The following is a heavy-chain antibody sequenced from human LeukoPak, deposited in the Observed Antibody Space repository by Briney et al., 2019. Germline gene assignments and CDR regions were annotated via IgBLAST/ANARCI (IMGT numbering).Heavy chain of an antibody. J-gene: IGHJ4*02. CDR3: VFPRGGYSSSPFDY. CDR2: ISPSGTST. V-gene: IGHV1-46*01. Sequence: ASVKVSCKASGYSFTRYYMHWVRQAPGQGLEWMGIISPSGTSTSYAQKFQGRVTMTRDTSTSTVYIALSSLRSEDTAVYYCVFPRGGYSSSPFDYWGQGTLVTVSS. D-gene: IGHD6-6*01. CDR1: GYSFTRYY.